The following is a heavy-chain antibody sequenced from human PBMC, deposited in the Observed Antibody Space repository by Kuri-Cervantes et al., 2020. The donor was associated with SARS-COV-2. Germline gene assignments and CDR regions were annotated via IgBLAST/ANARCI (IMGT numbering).Heavy chain of an antibody. D-gene: IGHD5-12*01. CDR1: GFTVSSNY. J-gene: IGHJ4*02. CDR2: IYSGGST. Sequence: GESLKISCAASGFTVSSNYMSWVRQAPGKGLEWVSVIYSGGSTYYADSVKGRFTISRDNSKNTLYLQMNSLRAEDTAVYYCAKDQDSGYDRFDYWGQGTLVT. CDR3: AKDQDSGYDRFDY. V-gene: IGHV3-66*02.